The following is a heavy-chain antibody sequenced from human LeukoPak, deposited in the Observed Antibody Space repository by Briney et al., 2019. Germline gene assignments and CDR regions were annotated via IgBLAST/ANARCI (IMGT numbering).Heavy chain of an antibody. J-gene: IGHJ4*02. CDR1: ADSLSSGGHY. CDR3: ARGGNRFGGFYFDH. Sequence: SQTLSLTCTVSADSLSSGGHYWAWIRQFPGKGLESIGFIHHSGRSRHNPSLKDRVAISVDTSRKQFALKLSSVTAADTAMYYCARGGNRFGGFYFDHWGQGIQVIVSS. V-gene: IGHV4-31*03. CDR2: IHHSGRS. D-gene: IGHD3-10*01.